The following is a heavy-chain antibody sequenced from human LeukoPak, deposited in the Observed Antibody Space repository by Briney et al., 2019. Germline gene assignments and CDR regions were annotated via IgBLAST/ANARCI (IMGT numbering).Heavy chain of an antibody. CDR3: ARLGRVPGWFDP. Sequence: PSETLSLTCAVSGYSISSGYYWGWIRQPPGKGLEWIGSIYHSGSTYYNPSLKSRLTISVDTSKSQFSLKLSSVTAADTAVYYCARLGRVPGWFDPWGQGTLVTVSS. V-gene: IGHV4-38-2*01. CDR2: IYHSGST. CDR1: GYSISSGYY. J-gene: IGHJ5*02. D-gene: IGHD3-10*01.